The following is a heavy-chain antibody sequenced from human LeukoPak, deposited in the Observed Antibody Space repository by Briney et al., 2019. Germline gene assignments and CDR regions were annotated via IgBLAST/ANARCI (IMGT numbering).Heavy chain of an antibody. V-gene: IGHV1-69*05. CDR1: GGTFSSYA. J-gene: IGHJ3*02. D-gene: IGHD3-22*01. CDR2: IIPIFGTA. Sequence: ASVKVSCKASGGTFSSYAISWVRQAPGQGLEWMGGIIPIFGTANYAQKFQGRVTITTDESTSTAYMELSSLRSEDTAVYYCARGLVRLYYYDSSGYFNAFDIWGQGTMVTVSS. CDR3: ARGLVRLYYYDSSGYFNAFDI.